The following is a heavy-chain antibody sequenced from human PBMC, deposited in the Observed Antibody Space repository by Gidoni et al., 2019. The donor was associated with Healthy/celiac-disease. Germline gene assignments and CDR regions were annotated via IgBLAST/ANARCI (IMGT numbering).Heavy chain of an antibody. CDR1: GFPFSSDS. V-gene: IGHV3-48*01. D-gene: IGHD6-19*01. CDR2: ISSSSSTI. J-gene: IGHJ4*02. CDR3: ARDVGSGWYFADY. Sequence: EVQLVESGGGLVQPGGSLRLSCAASGFPFSSDSMNWVRQAPGKGLGWVSYISSSSSTIYYADSVKGRFTISRDNANNSLYLQMNSLRAEDTAVYYCARDVGSGWYFADYWGQGTLVTVSS.